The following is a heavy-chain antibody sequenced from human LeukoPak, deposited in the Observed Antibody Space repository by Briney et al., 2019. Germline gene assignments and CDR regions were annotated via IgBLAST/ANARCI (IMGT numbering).Heavy chain of an antibody. J-gene: IGHJ4*02. Sequence: PGRSLRLSCAASGFTFSRFGMRWVRQAPGKGLEWVAVIWYDGSNKYYAGSVKGRFTISRDNSKNTLYLEMNSLRAEDTAVYYCARDYYYDSSGYWDYYFDYWGQGTLVSVSS. D-gene: IGHD3-22*01. V-gene: IGHV3-33*01. CDR1: GFTFSRFG. CDR2: IWYDGSNK. CDR3: ARDYYYDSSGYWDYYFDY.